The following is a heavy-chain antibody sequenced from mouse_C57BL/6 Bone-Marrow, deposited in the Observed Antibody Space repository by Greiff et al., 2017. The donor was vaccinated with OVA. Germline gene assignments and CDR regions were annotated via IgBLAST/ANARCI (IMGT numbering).Heavy chain of an antibody. CDR2: INPSNGGT. Sequence: QVQLKESGTELVKPGASVKLSCKASGYTFTSYWMHWVKQRPGQGLEWIGNINPSNGGTNYNEKFKSKATLTVDKSSSTAYMQLSSLTSEDSAVYYCARSGYGNYENYAMDYWGQGTSVTVSS. CDR3: ARSGYGNYENYAMDY. V-gene: IGHV1-53*01. CDR1: GYTFTSYW. D-gene: IGHD2-1*01. J-gene: IGHJ4*01.